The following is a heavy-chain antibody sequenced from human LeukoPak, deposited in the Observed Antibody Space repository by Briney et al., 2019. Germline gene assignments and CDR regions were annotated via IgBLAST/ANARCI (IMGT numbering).Heavy chain of an antibody. CDR1: GGSISSFY. D-gene: IGHD6-25*01. CDR2: IFHNGDI. J-gene: IGHJ4*02. Sequence: SETLSLTCTVSGGSISSFYWSWIRQSPGKGLECIGYIFHNGDINYNPSLKSRVTITIDTSKNQFSLRLSSVTAADTAVYFCASTARLFQYWGQGALVTVSS. V-gene: IGHV4-59*08. CDR3: ASTARLFQY.